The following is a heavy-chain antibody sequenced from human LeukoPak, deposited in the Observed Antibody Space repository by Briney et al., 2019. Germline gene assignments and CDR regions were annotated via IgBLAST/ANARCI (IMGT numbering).Heavy chain of an antibody. CDR3: ARADFDWLYLFDY. Sequence: PSETLSLTCTVSGGSISSYYWSWIRQPPGKGLEWIGYIYYSGSTNYNPSLKSRVTISVDTSKNQFSLKLSSVTAADTAVYYCARADFDWLYLFDYWGQGTLVTVSS. D-gene: IGHD3-9*01. CDR1: GGSISSYY. V-gene: IGHV4-59*01. CDR2: IYYSGST. J-gene: IGHJ4*02.